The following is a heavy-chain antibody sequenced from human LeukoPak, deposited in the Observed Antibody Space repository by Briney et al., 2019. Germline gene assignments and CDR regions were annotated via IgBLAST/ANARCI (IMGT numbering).Heavy chain of an antibody. CDR2: INHSGST. D-gene: IGHD6-19*01. V-gene: IGHV4-34*01. J-gene: IGHJ5*02. CDR1: GGSFSGYY. Sequence: PSETLSLTCAVYGGSFSGYYWSWIRQPPGKGLERIGEINHSGSTNYNPSHKSRVTISVDTSKNQFSLKLSSVTAADTAVYYCAREVLAAVAGTQHWFDPWGQGTLVTVSS. CDR3: AREVLAAVAGTQHWFDP.